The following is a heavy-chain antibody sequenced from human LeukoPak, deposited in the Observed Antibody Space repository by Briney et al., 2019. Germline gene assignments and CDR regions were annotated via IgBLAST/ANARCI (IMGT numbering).Heavy chain of an antibody. CDR2: ISGSGGST. J-gene: IGHJ4*02. CDR3: AKVGIAAAGHFDY. Sequence: GGSLRLSCAASGFTVSDYYMSWVRQAPGKGLEWVSAISGSGGSTYYADSVKGRFTISRDNSKNTLYLQMNSLRAEDTAVYYCAKVGIAAAGHFDYWGQGTLVTVSS. V-gene: IGHV3-23*01. CDR1: GFTVSDYY. D-gene: IGHD6-13*01.